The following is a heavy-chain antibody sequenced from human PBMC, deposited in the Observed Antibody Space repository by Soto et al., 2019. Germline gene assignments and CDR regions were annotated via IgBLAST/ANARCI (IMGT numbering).Heavy chain of an antibody. CDR3: ARYATTIFGVVTLPGGWFDP. V-gene: IGHV4-30-4*01. CDR2: IYYSGST. CDR1: GGSISSGDYY. J-gene: IGHJ5*02. Sequence: SETLSLTCTVSGGSISSGDYYWSWIRQPPGKGLEWIGYIYYSGSTYYNPSLKSRVTISVDTSKNQFSLKLSSVTAADTAVYYCARYATTIFGVVTLPGGWFDPWGQGTLVTVSS. D-gene: IGHD3-3*01.